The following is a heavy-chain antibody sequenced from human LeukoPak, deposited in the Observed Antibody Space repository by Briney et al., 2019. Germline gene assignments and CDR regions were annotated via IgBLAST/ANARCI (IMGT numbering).Heavy chain of an antibody. V-gene: IGHV3-30*18. CDR1: GFTFSRSG. Sequence: GRSLRLSCAASGFTFSRSGIHWVRQAPGKGLEWVALISHDGANKHYADSVKGRFNISGDDSMNTVYLQMNGLRPEDSAVYICAKTLAAPFFFGHWGQGTLVTVSA. J-gene: IGHJ4*02. CDR2: ISHDGANK. D-gene: IGHD3/OR15-3a*01. CDR3: AKTLAAPFFFGH.